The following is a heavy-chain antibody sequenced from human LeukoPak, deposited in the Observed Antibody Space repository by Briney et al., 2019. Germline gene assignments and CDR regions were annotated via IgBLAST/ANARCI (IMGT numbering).Heavy chain of an antibody. J-gene: IGHJ6*03. CDR2: MNPNSGNT. CDR3: ARWGYQLLVYYYYYMDV. Sequence: GASVKVSCKASGYTFTSYDINWVRQATGQGLEWMGWMNPNSGNTGYAQKFQGRVTMTRNTSISTAYMELSSLRSEDTAVYYCARWGYQLLVYYYYYMDVWGKGTTVTISS. CDR1: GYTFTSYD. D-gene: IGHD2-2*01. V-gene: IGHV1-8*01.